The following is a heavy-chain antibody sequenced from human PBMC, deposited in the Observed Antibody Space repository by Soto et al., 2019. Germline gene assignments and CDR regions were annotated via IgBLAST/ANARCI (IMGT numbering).Heavy chain of an antibody. J-gene: IGHJ4*02. CDR2: INPSGGST. Sequence: ASVKVSCKASGYTFTSYYMHWVRQAPGQGLEWMGIINPSGGSTSYAQKFQGRVTMTRDTSTSTVYMELSSLRSEDTAVYYCARDGGDRSGYYYAGDYWGQGTLVTVSS. CDR3: ARDGGDRSGYYYAGDY. CDR1: GYTFTSYY. V-gene: IGHV1-46*01. D-gene: IGHD3-22*01.